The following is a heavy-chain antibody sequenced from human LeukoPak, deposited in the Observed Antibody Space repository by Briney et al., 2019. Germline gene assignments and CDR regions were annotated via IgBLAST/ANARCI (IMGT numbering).Heavy chain of an antibody. J-gene: IGHJ6*03. Sequence: SGPTLVNPTQTLTLTCTFFGFSLSTSGMCVSWIRQPPGKALEWLARIDWDDDKYYSTSLKTTLTISKDTSKNQVVLTMTNMDPVDTATYYCARSAQCYYYYYMDVWGKGTTVTVSS. CDR1: GFSLSTSGMC. D-gene: IGHD6-19*01. V-gene: IGHV2-70*11. CDR3: ARSAQCYYYYYMDV. CDR2: IDWDDDK.